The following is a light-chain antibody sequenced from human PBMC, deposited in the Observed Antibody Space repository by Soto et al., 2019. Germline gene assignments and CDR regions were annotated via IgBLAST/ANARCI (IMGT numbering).Light chain of an antibody. Sequence: EIVLTQSPATLSLSPGERATLSCRASQSVSSYLAWYQQKPGQAPRLLIYDASNRATGIPAMFSGSGSGTEFTLTISSLEPEDFAVYYCQQRSNWPELTFGGGTKVEIK. CDR1: QSVSSY. V-gene: IGKV3-11*01. CDR3: QQRSNWPELT. J-gene: IGKJ4*01. CDR2: DAS.